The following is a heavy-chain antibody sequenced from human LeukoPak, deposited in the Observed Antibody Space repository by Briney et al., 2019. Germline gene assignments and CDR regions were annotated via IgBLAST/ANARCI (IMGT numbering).Heavy chain of an antibody. CDR3: ARGGYSGYEIDY. V-gene: IGHV4-34*01. CDR1: GGSFSDYS. CDR2: IYHSGST. J-gene: IGHJ4*02. D-gene: IGHD5-12*01. Sequence: SETLSLTCAVYGGSFSDYSWSWIRQPPGKGLEWIGSIYHSGSTYYNPSLKSRVTISVDTSKNQFSLKLSSVTAADTAVYYCARGGYSGYEIDYWGQGTLVTVSS.